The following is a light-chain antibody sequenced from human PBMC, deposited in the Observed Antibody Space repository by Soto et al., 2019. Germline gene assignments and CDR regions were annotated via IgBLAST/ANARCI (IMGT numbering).Light chain of an antibody. CDR3: QQYGSSPPYT. CDR2: GAS. Sequence: EIVLTQSPGTLSLSPGERATLSCRASHSVSSTYLAWYQQKPGQAPRLLIYGASSRATGIPDRFSGSGSGTDFTLTISRLEPEDFAVEYCQQYGSSPPYTFGQGTKLEIK. CDR1: HSVSSTY. J-gene: IGKJ2*01. V-gene: IGKV3-20*01.